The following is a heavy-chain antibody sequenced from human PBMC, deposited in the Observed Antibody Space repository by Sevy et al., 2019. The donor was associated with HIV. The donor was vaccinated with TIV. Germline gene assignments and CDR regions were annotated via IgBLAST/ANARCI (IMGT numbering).Heavy chain of an antibody. V-gene: IGHV3-11*01. Sequence: GGSLRLSCAASGFTFSDYYMSWIRQAPGKGLEWVSYISSSSSTIYYADSVKGRFTISRDNAKNSLYLQMNSLRAEDTAVYYCARVATAGYYGMDVWGQGTTVTVSS. D-gene: IGHD5-18*01. J-gene: IGHJ6*02. CDR2: ISSSSSTI. CDR1: GFTFSDYY. CDR3: ARVATAGYYGMDV.